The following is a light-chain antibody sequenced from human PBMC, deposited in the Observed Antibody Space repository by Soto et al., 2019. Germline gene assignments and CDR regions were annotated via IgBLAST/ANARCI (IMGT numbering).Light chain of an antibody. J-gene: IGKJ2*01. CDR1: QSVRNTY. CDR3: QQYGSPPYT. CDR2: GAS. V-gene: IGKV3-20*01. Sequence: EIVLTQSPGTLSLSPGERATLSCRASQSVRNTYLAWYQQKPGQAPRLLIYGASGRATGTPDRFSGSGSGTDFTLTISRLEPEDFAVYYCQQYGSPPYTFGQGTNLEI.